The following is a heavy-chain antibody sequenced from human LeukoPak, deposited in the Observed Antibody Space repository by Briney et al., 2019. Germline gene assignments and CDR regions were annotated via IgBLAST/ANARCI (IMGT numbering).Heavy chain of an antibody. CDR3: ARVVGAMGVTSDVYYFDY. Sequence: PGGSLRLSCAASGFTFSDYYMSWIRQAPGKGLEWVSYISSSGSTIYYADSVKGRFTISRDNAKNSLYLQMNSLRAEDTALYHCARVVGAMGVTSDVYYFDYWGQGTLVTVSS. J-gene: IGHJ4*02. D-gene: IGHD1-26*01. V-gene: IGHV3-11*01. CDR1: GFTFSDYY. CDR2: ISSSGSTI.